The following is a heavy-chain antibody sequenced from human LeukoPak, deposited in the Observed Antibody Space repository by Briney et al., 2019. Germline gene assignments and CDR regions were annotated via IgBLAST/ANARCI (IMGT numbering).Heavy chain of an antibody. CDR1: GYTFTAYY. CDR3: ARGREEVVHY. V-gene: IGHV1-2*02. D-gene: IGHD6-6*01. CDR2: INPNTGGT. J-gene: IGHJ4*02. Sequence: ASVTVSFTASGYTFTAYYIHWVRQAPGLGLEWMGWINPNTGGTNYAQKFQGGVTMTRDTSISTAYMELSRLRSDDTAVYYCARGREEVVHYWGQGTLVTVSS.